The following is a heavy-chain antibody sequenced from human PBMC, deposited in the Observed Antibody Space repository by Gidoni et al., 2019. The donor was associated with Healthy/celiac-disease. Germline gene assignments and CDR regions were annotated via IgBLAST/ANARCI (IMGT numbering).Heavy chain of an antibody. CDR1: GFTFSSYG. V-gene: IGHV3-30*18. Sequence: QVQLVESGGGVVQPGRSLRLSCAASGFTFSSYGMHWVRQAPGKGLEWVAVISYDGSNKYYADSVKGRFTISRDNSKNTLYLQMNSLRAEDTAVYYCAKDITHYDFWSMDYWGQGTLVTVSS. D-gene: IGHD3-3*01. J-gene: IGHJ4*02. CDR2: ISYDGSNK. CDR3: AKDITHYDFWSMDY.